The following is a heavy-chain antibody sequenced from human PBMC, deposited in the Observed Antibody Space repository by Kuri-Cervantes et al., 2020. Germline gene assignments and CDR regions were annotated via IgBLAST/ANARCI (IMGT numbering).Heavy chain of an antibody. CDR3: ARETTHPMTTVTTKVGYWYFDL. CDR2: INHSGST. V-gene: IGHV4-34*01. CDR1: GGSFSGYY. D-gene: IGHD4-17*01. Sequence: SQTLSLTCAVYGGSFSGYYWSWIRQPPGKGLEWIGEINHSGSTNYNPSLKSRVTISVDTSKNQFSLKLGSVTAADTAVYYCARETTHPMTTVTTKVGYWYFDLWGRGTLVTVSS. J-gene: IGHJ2*01.